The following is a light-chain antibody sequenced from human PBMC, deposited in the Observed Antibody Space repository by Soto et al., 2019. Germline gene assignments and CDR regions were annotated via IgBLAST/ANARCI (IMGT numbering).Light chain of an antibody. CDR1: QSIDNG. J-gene: IGKJ2*01. Sequence: DIQMTQSPSTLSASVGDRVTITCRASQSIDNGLAWYQQRPGKAPKLLLFNASNLERGVPSRFSGGGSGTEFTLTISRLQPDDFATYYCQQYHSSSYTFGQGTKLAIK. V-gene: IGKV1-5*03. CDR3: QQYHSSSYT. CDR2: NAS.